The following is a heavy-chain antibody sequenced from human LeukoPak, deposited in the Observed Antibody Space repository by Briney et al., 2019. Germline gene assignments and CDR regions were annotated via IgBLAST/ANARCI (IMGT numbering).Heavy chain of an antibody. V-gene: IGHV4-39*01. CDR1: GGSISSSSYY. D-gene: IGHD3-10*01. CDR3: ARHRPDYYYGSGSYENYFDY. Sequence: SETLSLTCTVSGGSISSSSYYWGWIRQPPGKGLEWIGSIYYSGSTYYNPSLKSRVTISVDTSKNQFSLKLSSVTAADTAVYYCARHRPDYYYGSGSYENYFDYWGQGTLVTVSS. J-gene: IGHJ4*02. CDR2: IYYSGST.